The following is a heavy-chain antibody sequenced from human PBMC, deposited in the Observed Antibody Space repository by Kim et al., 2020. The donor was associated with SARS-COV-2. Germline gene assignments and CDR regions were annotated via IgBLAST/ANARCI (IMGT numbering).Heavy chain of an antibody. J-gene: IGHJ5*02. D-gene: IGHD3-10*01. CDR3: ATVYGSGIGRFDP. V-gene: IGHV1-24*01. Sequence: YAQKFQGRVTMTEDTSTDTAYMELSSLRSEDTAVYYCATVYGSGIGRFDPWGQGTLVTVSS.